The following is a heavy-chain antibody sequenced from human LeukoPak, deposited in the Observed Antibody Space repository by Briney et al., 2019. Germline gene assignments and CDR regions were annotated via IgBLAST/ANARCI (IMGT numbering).Heavy chain of an antibody. CDR3: ARRRGYSSGSNWFDP. CDR1: GGSFSGYF. V-gene: IGHV4-34*01. CDR2: IYYSGST. D-gene: IGHD6-19*01. J-gene: IGHJ5*02. Sequence: PSETLSLTCAVYGGSFSGYFWSWIRQPPGKGLEWIGSIYYSGSTYYNPSLKSRVTISVDTSKNQFSLKLSSVTAADTAVYYCARRRGYSSGSNWFDPWGQGTLVTVSS.